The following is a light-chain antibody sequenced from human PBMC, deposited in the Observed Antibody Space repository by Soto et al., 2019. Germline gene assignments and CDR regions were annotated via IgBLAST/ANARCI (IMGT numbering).Light chain of an antibody. CDR2: DAS. CDR1: SSDVGGYNY. J-gene: IGLJ3*02. Sequence: QSALTQPRSVSGSPGQSVTISCTGTSSDVGGYNYVSWYQQHPGKAPKLIIYDASKRPSGVPDRFSGSKSGNTASLTISGLQAEDEADYYCCSSAGTYTSVFGGGTKLTVL. V-gene: IGLV2-11*01. CDR3: CSSAGTYTSV.